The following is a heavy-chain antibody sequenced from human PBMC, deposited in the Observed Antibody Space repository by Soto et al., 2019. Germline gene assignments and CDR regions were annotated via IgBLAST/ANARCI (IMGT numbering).Heavy chain of an antibody. Sequence: QVQLQESGPGLVKPSETLSLTCTVSSGSISIHYWSWIRQRPGKGLEWIGYIYYSGSTNYNPSLKSRVTISMDTSKNQFSLRLSSVTAADTAVYYCARLEELRYYFDNWGQGILVTVSS. J-gene: IGHJ4*02. CDR1: SGSISIHY. D-gene: IGHD1-1*01. CDR2: IYYSGST. V-gene: IGHV4-59*08. CDR3: ARLEELRYYFDN.